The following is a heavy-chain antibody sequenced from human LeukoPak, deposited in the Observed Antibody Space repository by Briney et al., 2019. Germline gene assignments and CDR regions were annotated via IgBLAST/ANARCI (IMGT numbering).Heavy chain of an antibody. CDR1: GFTFSSYS. CDR2: ISSSSSYI. V-gene: IGHV3-21*01. CDR3: ARGERDCSSTSCPLTYYYMDV. D-gene: IGHD2-2*01. Sequence: GGSLRLSCAASGFTFSSYSMNWVRQAPGKGLEWVSSISSSSSYIYYADSVKGRFTISRDNAKNSLYLQMNSLRAEDTAVYYCARGERDCSSTSCPLTYYYMDVWGKGTTVTVSS. J-gene: IGHJ6*03.